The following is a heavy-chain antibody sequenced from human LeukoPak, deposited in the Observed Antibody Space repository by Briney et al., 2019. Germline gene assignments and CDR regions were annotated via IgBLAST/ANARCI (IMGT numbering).Heavy chain of an antibody. CDR1: GFTFSSYD. CDR3: SKARPLTSVTLHRDYYSYYGMDV. CDR2: IGTAGDT. V-gene: IGHV3-13*03. Sequence: GGSLRLSCAACGFTFSSYDMHWVRQATGKGLEWVSAIGTAGDTYYPGSVKGQFTISRENAKNSLYLQMNSLRAGDTAVYYCSKARPLTSVTLHRDYYSYYGMDVWGQGTTVTVSS. D-gene: IGHD4-17*01. J-gene: IGHJ6*02.